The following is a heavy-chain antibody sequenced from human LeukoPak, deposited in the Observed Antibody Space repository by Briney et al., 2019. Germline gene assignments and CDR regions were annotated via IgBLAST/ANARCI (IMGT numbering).Heavy chain of an antibody. D-gene: IGHD3-10*01. V-gene: IGHV3-30*02. J-gene: IGHJ4*02. Sequence: GGSLRLSCAASGFTFSSYGMHWVRQAPGKGLEWVAFIRYDGSNKYYADSVKGRFTISRDNSKNTLYLQMNSLRAEDTAVYYCAKDHYYGSGSYQFPDYWGQGTLVTVSS. CDR1: GFTFSSYG. CDR2: IRYDGSNK. CDR3: AKDHYYGSGSYQFPDY.